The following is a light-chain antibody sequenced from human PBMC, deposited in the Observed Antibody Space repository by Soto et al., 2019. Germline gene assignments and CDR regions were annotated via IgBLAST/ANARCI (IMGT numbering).Light chain of an antibody. J-gene: IGLJ1*01. CDR1: SSDVGGFNY. CDR2: EVS. V-gene: IGLV2-14*01. Sequence: QSVLTQPASLSGSPGQSITISCTGTSSDVGGFNYVSWYQQHPGKAPKLIIYEVSNRPSGVSTRFSGSKSGNTASLIISGLQAEDEADYYCSSYTSNSPYVFGSGTKVTVL. CDR3: SSYTSNSPYV.